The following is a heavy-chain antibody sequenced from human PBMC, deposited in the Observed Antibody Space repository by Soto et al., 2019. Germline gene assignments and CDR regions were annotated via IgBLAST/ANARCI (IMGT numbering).Heavy chain of an antibody. D-gene: IGHD3-22*01. J-gene: IGHJ4*02. V-gene: IGHV3-23*01. CDR2: IGGSGRTT. CDR1: AFTFNNYA. CDR3: AKSRYSDSSGDFYDY. Sequence: GGSLRLSCAASAFTFNNYAMSWVRQAPGKGLEWVSGIGGSGRTTYYADSVKGRFTISRDNSNNTLFLQMNSLRAEDTAVYYCAKSRYSDSSGDFYDYWGQGTLVAVSS.